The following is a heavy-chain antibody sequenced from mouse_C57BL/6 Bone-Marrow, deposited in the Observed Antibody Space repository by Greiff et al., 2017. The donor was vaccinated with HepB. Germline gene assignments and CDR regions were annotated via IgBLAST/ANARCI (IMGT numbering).Heavy chain of an antibody. Sequence: VQLKQSGPELVKPGASVKMSCKASGYTFTDYNMHWVKQSHGKSLEWIGYINPNNGGTSYNQKFKGKATLTVNKSSSTAYMELRSLTSEDSAVYYCARSHYYGSSLWYFDVRGTGTTVTVSS. V-gene: IGHV1-22*01. D-gene: IGHD1-1*01. J-gene: IGHJ1*03. CDR2: INPNNGGT. CDR3: ARSHYYGSSLWYFDV. CDR1: GYTFTDYN.